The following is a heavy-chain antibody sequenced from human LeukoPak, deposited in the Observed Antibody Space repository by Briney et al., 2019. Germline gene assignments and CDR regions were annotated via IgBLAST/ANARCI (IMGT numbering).Heavy chain of an antibody. CDR2: TSSTGRST. J-gene: IGHJ4*02. Sequence: GASLTLSCAVSGFSLSDYYVNWVRQAPGKGLEWISYTSSTGRSTNYADSVKGRFTISRDSAKNSVSLQLTSLTAEDTAVYYCARGRRGSYYTFQVWGQGTLVSVSS. D-gene: IGHD3-16*01. CDR3: ARGRRGSYYTFQV. CDR1: GFSLSDYY. V-gene: IGHV3-11*01.